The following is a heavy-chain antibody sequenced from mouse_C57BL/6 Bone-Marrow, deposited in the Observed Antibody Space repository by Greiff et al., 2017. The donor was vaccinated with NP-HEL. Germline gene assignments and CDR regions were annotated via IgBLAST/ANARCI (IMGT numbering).Heavy chain of an antibody. J-gene: IGHJ1*03. CDR2: IDPNSGGT. Sequence: QVQLQQPGAELVKPGASVKLSCKASGYTFTSYWMHWVKQRPGQGLEWIGRIDPNSGGTKYNEKFKSKATLTVDKPSSTAYMQLSSLASEDSAVYYCARSGAFYWYFDVWGTGTTVTVSS. CDR3: ARSGAFYWYFDV. D-gene: IGHD3-2*02. V-gene: IGHV1-72*01. CDR1: GYTFTSYW.